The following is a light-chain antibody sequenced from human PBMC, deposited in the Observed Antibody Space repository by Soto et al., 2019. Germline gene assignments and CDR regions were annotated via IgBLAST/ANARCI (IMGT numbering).Light chain of an antibody. CDR2: KAS. Sequence: DIQMTQSPSTLSGSVGDRVTITCRASQTISSWLAWYQQKPGKAPKLLIYKASTLKSGVPSRFSGSGSGTELNLNISRLQPDDFATYYCQNYNSYSEAFGQGTKVDIK. J-gene: IGKJ1*01. CDR3: QNYNSYSEA. V-gene: IGKV1-5*03. CDR1: QTISSW.